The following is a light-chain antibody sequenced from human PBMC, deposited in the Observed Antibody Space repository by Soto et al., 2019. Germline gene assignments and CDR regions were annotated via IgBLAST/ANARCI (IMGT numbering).Light chain of an antibody. CDR1: QSLLHGNGNNY. CDR3: MQALQTPWT. CDR2: LGS. Sequence: DIVMTQSPLSLPVTPGEPASISCRSSQSLLHGNGNNYLDWYLQKPGQSPQLLIYLGSSRASGVPDRFSGSGSGPDFTLKISRVEAEDVGVYYCMQALQTPWTFGQGTKVEIK. V-gene: IGKV2-28*01. J-gene: IGKJ1*01.